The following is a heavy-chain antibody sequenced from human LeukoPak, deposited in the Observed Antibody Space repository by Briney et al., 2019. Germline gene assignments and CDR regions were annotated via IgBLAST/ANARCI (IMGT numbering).Heavy chain of an antibody. D-gene: IGHD3-3*01. Sequence: GRSLRLSCAASGFTFSSYGMHWVRQAPGKGLEWVAVIPYDGSNKYYADSVKGRFTISRDNSKNTLYLQMNSLRAEDTAVYYCAKDFGYFDYWGQGTLVTVSS. CDR3: AKDFGYFDY. V-gene: IGHV3-30*18. CDR2: IPYDGSNK. J-gene: IGHJ4*02. CDR1: GFTFSSYG.